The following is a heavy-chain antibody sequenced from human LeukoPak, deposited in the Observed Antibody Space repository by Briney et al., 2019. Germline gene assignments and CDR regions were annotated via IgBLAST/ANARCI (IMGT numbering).Heavy chain of an antibody. CDR3: AKDHDRLRFLEVPLDY. V-gene: IGHV3-30*18. CDR1: GFTFSSYG. Sequence: GGSLRLSCAASGFTFSSYGMHWVRQAPGKGLEWVAVISYDGSNKYYADSVKGRFTISRDNSKNTLYLQMNSLRAEDTAVYYCAKDHDRLRFLEVPLDYWGQGTLVTVSS. CDR2: ISYDGSNK. D-gene: IGHD3-3*01. J-gene: IGHJ4*02.